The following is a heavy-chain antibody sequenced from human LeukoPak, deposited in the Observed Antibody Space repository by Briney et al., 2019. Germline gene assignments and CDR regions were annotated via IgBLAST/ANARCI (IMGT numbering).Heavy chain of an antibody. J-gene: IGHJ3*02. Sequence: SETLSLTCTVSGGSISSSSNYWGWIRQPPGKGLEWIGSIYYSGSTYYNPPLKSRVTISVDMSKNQFSLKLSSVTAADTAVYYCARDLYSSSAFDIWGQGTMVTVSS. CDR3: ARDLYSSSAFDI. V-gene: IGHV4-39*07. D-gene: IGHD6-19*01. CDR1: GGSISSSSNY. CDR2: IYYSGST.